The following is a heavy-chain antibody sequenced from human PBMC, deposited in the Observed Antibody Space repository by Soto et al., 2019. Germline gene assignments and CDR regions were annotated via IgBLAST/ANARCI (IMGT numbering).Heavy chain of an antibody. CDR1: GYTFTGYY. Sequence: ASVKVSCKASGYTFTGYYMHWVRQAPGQGLEWMGWINPNSGGTNYAQKFQGWVTMTRDTSISTAYMELSRLRSDDTAVHYCARGPHVHCISTSCYSDYYYYYGMDVWGQGTTVTVSS. D-gene: IGHD2-2*01. CDR3: ARGPHVHCISTSCYSDYYYYYGMDV. V-gene: IGHV1-2*04. J-gene: IGHJ6*02. CDR2: INPNSGGT.